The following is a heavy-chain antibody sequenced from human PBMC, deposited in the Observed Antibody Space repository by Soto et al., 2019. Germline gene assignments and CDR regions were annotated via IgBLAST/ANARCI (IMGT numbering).Heavy chain of an antibody. Sequence: QLQLHESGPGLVRPSETLSLTCTVSRATVTSNDFYWGWIRQPPGKGLEWIGNYFYGGSSYYNPSLKTRITMSADTSTNQFYLRLSSVTAADTAVYYCASFIGSGNYLSFQADYWGQGILVTVSS. D-gene: IGHD3-10*01. CDR3: ASFIGSGNYLSFQADY. CDR2: YFYGGSS. J-gene: IGHJ4*02. CDR1: RATVTSNDFY. V-gene: IGHV4-39*01.